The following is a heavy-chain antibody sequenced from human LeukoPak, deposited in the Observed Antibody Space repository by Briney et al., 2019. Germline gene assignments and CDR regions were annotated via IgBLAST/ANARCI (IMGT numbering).Heavy chain of an antibody. CDR3: ARDQEGFDY. CDR2: IYPRDGST. V-gene: IGHV1-46*01. Sequence: ASVKVSCRASGYTFTDYYVHWVRQAPGQGLEWMGMIYPRDGSTSYAQKFQGRVTVTRDTSTSTVHMELSGLRSEDTAVYYCARDQEGFDYWGQGTLVTVSS. J-gene: IGHJ4*02. CDR1: GYTFTDYY.